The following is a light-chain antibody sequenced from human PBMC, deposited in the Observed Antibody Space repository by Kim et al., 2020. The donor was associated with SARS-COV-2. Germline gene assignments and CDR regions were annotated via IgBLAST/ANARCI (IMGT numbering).Light chain of an antibody. J-gene: IGLJ2*01. CDR2: EVS. V-gene: IGLV2-8*01. Sequence: GPSVTISSTGTSGDVGGYNYVSWYQPHPGKAPKLMIYEVSKRPSGVPDRFSGSKSGNTASLTVSGLQAEDEADYYCSSYAGSNNVVFGGGTQLTVL. CDR3: SSYAGSNNVV. CDR1: SGDVGGYNY.